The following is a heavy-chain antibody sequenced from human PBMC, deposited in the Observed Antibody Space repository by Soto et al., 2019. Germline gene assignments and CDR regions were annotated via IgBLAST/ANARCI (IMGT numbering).Heavy chain of an antibody. Sequence: QVQLVESGGGVVQPERSLRLSCAASGFTFSNYGMHWVRQAPGKGLVRVAVVWHDGKTKYYADSVEGRFTISRDNSRNTLFLQMNSRRAEDTAVYHCARDRGSDDPIDYWGQGTRVTVPS. D-gene: IGHD3-10*01. CDR3: ARDRGSDDPIDY. CDR2: VWHDGKTK. CDR1: GFTFSNYG. V-gene: IGHV3-33*01. J-gene: IGHJ4*02.